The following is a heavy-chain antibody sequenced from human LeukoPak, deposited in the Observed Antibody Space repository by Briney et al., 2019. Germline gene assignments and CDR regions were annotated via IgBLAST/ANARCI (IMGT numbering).Heavy chain of an antibody. J-gene: IGHJ4*02. D-gene: IGHD1-26*01. Sequence: PGGSLRLSCAASGLHFSSYAMHWVRQAPGKGLEYVSAISSNGGSTFHADSVKGRLTSSRDNSKNTLYLQMGSLRSEDMAVYYCARAFGAENFDYWGQGTLVTVSS. CDR2: ISSNGGST. CDR3: ARAFGAENFDY. V-gene: IGHV3-64*02. CDR1: GLHFSSYA.